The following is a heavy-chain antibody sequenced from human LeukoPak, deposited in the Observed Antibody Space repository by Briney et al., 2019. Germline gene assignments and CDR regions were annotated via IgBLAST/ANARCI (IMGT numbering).Heavy chain of an antibody. Sequence: GGSLRLSCAASGFTFSSYAMSWVRQAPGKGLEWVSAISGSGGSTYYADSVKGRFTISRDNSKNTLYLQMNRLRYEDTAVYYCAKERDEWLRFSHCNMDVWGQGTTVTVSS. CDR1: GFTFSSYA. J-gene: IGHJ6*02. V-gene: IGHV3-23*01. CDR2: ISGSGGST. CDR3: AKERDEWLRFSHCNMDV. D-gene: IGHD5-12*01.